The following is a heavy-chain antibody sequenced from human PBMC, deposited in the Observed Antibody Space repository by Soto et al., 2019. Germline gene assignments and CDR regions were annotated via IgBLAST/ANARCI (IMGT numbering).Heavy chain of an antibody. D-gene: IGHD4-4*01. Sequence: SETLSLTCTVSGGSVSSSSYYWSWIRQPPGKGLEWIGYIYYSGSTNYNPSLKSRVTISLDTSKNQFSLKLSPVTAADTAVYYCARAPHYNNYVDYWGQGTLVTVSS. CDR3: ARAPHYNNYVDY. CDR2: IYYSGST. V-gene: IGHV4-61*01. J-gene: IGHJ4*02. CDR1: GGSVSSSSYY.